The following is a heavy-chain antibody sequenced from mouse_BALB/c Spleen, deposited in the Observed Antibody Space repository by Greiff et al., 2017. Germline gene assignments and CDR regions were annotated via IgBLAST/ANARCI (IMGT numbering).Heavy chain of an antibody. V-gene: IGHV1-4*02. Sequence: VQLQQSAAELARPGASVKMSCKASGYTFTSYTMHWVKQRPGQGLEWIGYINPSSGYTEYNQKFKDKTTLTADKSSSTAYMQLSSLTSEDSAVYYCAPYPYFDYWGQGTTLTVSS. D-gene: IGHD2-10*01. J-gene: IGHJ2*01. CDR2: INPSSGYT. CDR3: APYPYFDY. CDR1: GYTFTSYT.